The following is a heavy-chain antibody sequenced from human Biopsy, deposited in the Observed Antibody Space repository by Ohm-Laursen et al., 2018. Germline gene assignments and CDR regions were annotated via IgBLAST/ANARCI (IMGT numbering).Heavy chain of an antibody. CDR2: IDYRGST. J-gene: IGHJ4*02. CDR1: SGPISSYY. V-gene: IGHV4-59*08. CDR3: ATTTMDTSGWFGNYFDS. Sequence: GTLSLTCTVSSGPISSYYWSWIRQPPGKGLEWIGYIDYRGSTKYNPSLRSRVTMSIDTSRNQFSLKLSSVTAADTAVYYCATTTMDTSGWFGNYFDSWGQGTLVTVSA. D-gene: IGHD6-19*01.